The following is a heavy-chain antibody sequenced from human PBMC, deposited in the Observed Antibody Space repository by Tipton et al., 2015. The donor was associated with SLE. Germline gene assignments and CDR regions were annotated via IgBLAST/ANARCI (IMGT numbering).Heavy chain of an antibody. CDR3: ATEKRGYSSGYLLYFDY. CDR1: GYSISSGYY. D-gene: IGHD5-18*01. Sequence: TLSLTCAVSGYSISSGYYWAWIRQPPGKGLEWIGSMFHSGSTYYNPSLKSRVTISVDTSKNQFSLKLTSVTAADTAVYYCATEKRGYSSGYLLYFDYWGQGILVTVSS. CDR2: MFHSGST. J-gene: IGHJ4*02. V-gene: IGHV4-38-2*02.